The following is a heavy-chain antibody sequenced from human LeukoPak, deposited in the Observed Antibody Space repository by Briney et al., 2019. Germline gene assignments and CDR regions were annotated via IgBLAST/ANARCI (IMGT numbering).Heavy chain of an antibody. CDR2: INPNSGGT. V-gene: IGHV1-2*02. CDR1: GYTFTSYG. CDR3: ARGRSAAPDY. D-gene: IGHD6-6*01. Sequence: ASVKVSCKASGYTFTSYGISWVRQAPGQGLEWMGWINPNSGGTNYAQKFQGRVTMTRDTSISTAYMELSRLRSDDTAVYYCARGRSAAPDYWGQGTLVTVSS. J-gene: IGHJ4*02.